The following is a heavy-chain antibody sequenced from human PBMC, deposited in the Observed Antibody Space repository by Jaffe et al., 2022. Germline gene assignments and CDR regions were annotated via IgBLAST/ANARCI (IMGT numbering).Heavy chain of an antibody. D-gene: IGHD3-16*02. Sequence: QVQLVQSGSELKKPGASVKVSCKASGYTFTSYAMNWVRQAPGQGLEWMGWINTNTGNPTYAQGFTGRFVFSLDTSVSTAYLQISSLKAEDTAVYYCAKPVGENYDYIWGSYRPYLYYFDYWGQGTLVTVSS. CDR3: AKPVGENYDYIWGSYRPYLYYFDY. J-gene: IGHJ4*02. CDR2: INTNTGNP. V-gene: IGHV7-4-1*02. CDR1: GYTFTSYA.